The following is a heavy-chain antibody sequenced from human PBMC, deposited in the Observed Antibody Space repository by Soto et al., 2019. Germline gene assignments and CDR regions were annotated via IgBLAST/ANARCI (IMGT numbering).Heavy chain of an antibody. CDR1: GFTVSSNY. J-gene: IGHJ4*02. Sequence: PGGSLRLSCAASGFTVSSNYMSWVRQAPGKGLEWVSVIYSGGSTYYADSVKGRFTISRDNSKNTLYLQMNSLKTEDTAVYYCTTDPDLTSTSCYYWGQGTLVTVSS. CDR2: IYSGGST. V-gene: IGHV3-53*01. D-gene: IGHD2-2*01. CDR3: TTDPDLTSTSCYY.